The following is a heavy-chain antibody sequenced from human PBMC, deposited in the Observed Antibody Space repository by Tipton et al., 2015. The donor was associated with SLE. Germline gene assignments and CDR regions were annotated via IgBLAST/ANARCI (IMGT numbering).Heavy chain of an antibody. CDR1: GFRVSAYN. D-gene: IGHD3-3*01. CDR3: ARDQSGIGLDY. V-gene: IGHV3-21*01. CDR2: ISISGAYI. J-gene: IGHJ4*02. Sequence: SLRLSCVASGFRVSAYNLDWVRQAPGKGLEWVSTISISGAYISYSDSVRGRFTISKDSAQNSLYLEMNSLRAEDSAVYYCARDQSGIGLDYWGQGTLVTVSS.